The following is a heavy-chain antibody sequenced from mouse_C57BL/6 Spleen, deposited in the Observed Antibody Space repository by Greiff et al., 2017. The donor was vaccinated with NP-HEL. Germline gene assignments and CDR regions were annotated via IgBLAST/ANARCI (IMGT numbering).Heavy chain of an antibody. CDR3: ARGGDYDDAMDY. CDR2: INYDGSST. V-gene: IGHV5-16*01. CDR1: GFTFSDYY. D-gene: IGHD2-4*01. J-gene: IGHJ4*01. Sequence: VQRVESEGGLVQPGSSMKLSCTASGFTFSDYYMAWVRQVPEKGLEWVANINYDGSSTYYLDSLKSRFIISRDNAKNILYLQMSSLKSEDTATYYCARGGDYDDAMDYWGQGTSVTVSS.